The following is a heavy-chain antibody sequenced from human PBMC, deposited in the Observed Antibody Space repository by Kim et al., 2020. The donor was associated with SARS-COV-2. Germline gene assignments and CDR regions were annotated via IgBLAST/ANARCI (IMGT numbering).Heavy chain of an antibody. CDR2: ISYDGSNK. Sequence: GGSLRLSCAASGFTFSSYAMHWVRQAPGKGLEWVAVISYDGSNKYYADSVKGRFTISRDNSKNTLYLQMNSLRAEDTAVYYCASCSNTDYYYGMDVWGQG. J-gene: IGHJ6*02. D-gene: IGHD2-8*01. V-gene: IGHV3-30-3*01. CDR3: ASCSNTDYYYGMDV. CDR1: GFTFSSYA.